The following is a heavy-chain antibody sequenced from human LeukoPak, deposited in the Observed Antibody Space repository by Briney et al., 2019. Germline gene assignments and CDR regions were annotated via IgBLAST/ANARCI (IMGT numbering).Heavy chain of an antibody. V-gene: IGHV3-23*01. CDR1: GFTFSSYA. CDR3: AKGSIAVALFDY. CDR2: MSGSGDNT. Sequence: GGSLRLSCAASGFTFSSYAMSWVRQAPGKGLEWVSAMSGSGDNTYYADSVKGRFTISRDNSKNTLYMQTNSLRAEDTAVYYCAKGSIAVALFDYWGQGTLVTVSS. D-gene: IGHD6-19*01. J-gene: IGHJ4*02.